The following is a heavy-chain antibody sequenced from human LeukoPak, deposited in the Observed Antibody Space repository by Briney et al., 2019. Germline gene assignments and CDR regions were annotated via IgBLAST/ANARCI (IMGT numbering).Heavy chain of an antibody. D-gene: IGHD4-17*01. Sequence: GGSLRLSCAASGFTFSSYAMHWVRQAPGKGLEWVAVISYDGSNKYYADSVKGRFTISRDNSKNTLYLQMNSLRAEDTAVYYCARDQIDYGDSGGEGIDYWGQGTLVTVSS. J-gene: IGHJ4*02. CDR2: ISYDGSNK. V-gene: IGHV3-30-3*01. CDR3: ARDQIDYGDSGGEGIDY. CDR1: GFTFSSYA.